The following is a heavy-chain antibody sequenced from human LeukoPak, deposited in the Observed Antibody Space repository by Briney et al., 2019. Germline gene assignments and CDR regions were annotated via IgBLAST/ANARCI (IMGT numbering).Heavy chain of an antibody. CDR2: IKSKTDGGTR. CDR3: VTVGAADY. Sequence: GGSLRLSCAASEFTFSNAWVSWVRQAPGKGLEWVGRIKSKTDGGTRDYTAPVKGRFTILRDDSKNRLYLQMNSLKTEDTAAYYCVTVGAADYWGQGTLVTVSS. J-gene: IGHJ4*02. CDR1: EFTFSNAW. V-gene: IGHV3-15*01. D-gene: IGHD1-26*01.